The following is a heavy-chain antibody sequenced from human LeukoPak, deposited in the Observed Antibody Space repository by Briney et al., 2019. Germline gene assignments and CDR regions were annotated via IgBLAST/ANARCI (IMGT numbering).Heavy chain of an antibody. Sequence: GGSLRLSCAASGFTFSSYGMHWVRQAPGKGLEWVAVMSNDGSDKYYADSVKGRFTISRDNSKNTLYLQMNSLRAEDTAVYYCAELGITMIGGVWGKGTTVTISS. CDR3: AELGITMIGGV. CDR2: MSNDGSDK. D-gene: IGHD3-10*02. CDR1: GFTFSSYG. J-gene: IGHJ6*04. V-gene: IGHV3-30*18.